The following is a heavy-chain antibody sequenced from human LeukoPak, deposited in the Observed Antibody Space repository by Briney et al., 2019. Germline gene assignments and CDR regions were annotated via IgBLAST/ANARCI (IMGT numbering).Heavy chain of an antibody. CDR3: ARTNHDYGDFGY. CDR1: GYTFTSYG. V-gene: IGHV1-69*05. Sequence: ASVKVSCKASGYTFTSYGISWVRQAPGQGLEWMGRIIPIFGTANYAQKFQGRVTITTDESTSTAYMGLSSLRSEDTAVYYCARTNHDYGDFGYWGQGTLVTVSS. J-gene: IGHJ4*02. CDR2: IIPIFGTA. D-gene: IGHD4-17*01.